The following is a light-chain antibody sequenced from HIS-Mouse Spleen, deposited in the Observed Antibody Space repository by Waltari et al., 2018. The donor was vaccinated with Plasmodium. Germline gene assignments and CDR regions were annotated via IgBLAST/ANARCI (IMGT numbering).Light chain of an antibody. CDR1: QSVSSN. CDR2: GAS. V-gene: IGKV3-15*01. Sequence: EIVMTQSPATLSVAPGERATLACRASQSVSSNLAWYQQKPGQAPRLLIYGASTTATVIPARFSGSGSGTEFTLTISSLQSEDFAVYYCQQYNNWSFTFGPGTKVDIK. CDR3: QQYNNWSFT. J-gene: IGKJ3*01.